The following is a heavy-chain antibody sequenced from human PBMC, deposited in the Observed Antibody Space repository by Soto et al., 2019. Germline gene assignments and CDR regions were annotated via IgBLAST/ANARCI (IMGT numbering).Heavy chain of an antibody. CDR2: INAGNGNT. CDR3: ARAVAVPADFDY. J-gene: IGHJ4*02. V-gene: IGHV1-3*01. CDR1: RYTFTGYA. D-gene: IGHD6-19*01. Sequence: ASVKVSCKASRYTFTGYAVHWVRQAPGQRLEWMGWINAGNGNTKYSQKFQGRVTITRDTSASTAYMELSSLRSEDTAVYYCARAVAVPADFDYWGQGTLVTVSS.